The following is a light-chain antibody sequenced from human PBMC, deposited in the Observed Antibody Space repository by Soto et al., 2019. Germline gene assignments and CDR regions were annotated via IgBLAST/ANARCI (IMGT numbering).Light chain of an antibody. CDR3: QQRSNWPLT. J-gene: IGKJ3*01. Sequence: DIVLTLSPATLSLSPGERATLSCRASQSVSSYLVWFQQKPGQAPRLLIYDASTRATGIPARFSGSGSGTDFTLTISSLEPEDFAVYYCQQRSNWPLTFGPGTKVDIK. CDR1: QSVSSY. V-gene: IGKV3-11*01. CDR2: DAS.